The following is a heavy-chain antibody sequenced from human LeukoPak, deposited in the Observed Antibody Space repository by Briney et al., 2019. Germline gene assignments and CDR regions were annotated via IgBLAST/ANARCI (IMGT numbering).Heavy chain of an antibody. V-gene: IGHV1-18*01. CDR3: TRGTTSDGFDY. Sequence: ASVKVSCKASGYTFTNSAISWVRQAPGQGLEGMGWISVYNGYTNYAQKLQGRVTMTTDTSTSTAYMELTSLRPDDTAVNYCTRGTTSDGFDYWGQGTLVTVSS. CDR2: ISVYNGYT. D-gene: IGHD4-17*01. J-gene: IGHJ4*02. CDR1: GYTFTNSA.